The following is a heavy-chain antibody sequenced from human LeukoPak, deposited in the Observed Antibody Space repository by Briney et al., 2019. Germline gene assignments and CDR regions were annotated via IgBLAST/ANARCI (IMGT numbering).Heavy chain of an antibody. J-gene: IGHJ4*02. CDR2: IYYRGST. CDR1: GGSISSYY. CDR3: ARGLWGSDSSGYYRHYFDY. Sequence: PSETLSLTCTVSGGSISSYYWSWIRQPPGKGLEWIGYIYYRGSTNYNPSLKSRVTISVDTSKKQFSLKLSSVTAADTAVYYCARGLWGSDSSGYYRHYFDYWGQGTLVTVSS. D-gene: IGHD3-22*01. V-gene: IGHV4-59*01.